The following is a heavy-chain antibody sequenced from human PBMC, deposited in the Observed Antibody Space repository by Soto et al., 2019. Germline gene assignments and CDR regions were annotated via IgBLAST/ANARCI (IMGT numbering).Heavy chain of an antibody. CDR2: INPNSGGT. V-gene: IGHV1-2*04. CDR3: ARAPFPNWGDRLDP. Sequence: ASVKVSCKASGYTFTGYYMHWVRQAPGQGLEWMGWINPNSGGTNYAQKFQGWVTMTRDTSISTAYMELSRLRSDDTAVYYCARAPFPNWGDRLDPWGQGTLVTVSS. CDR1: GYTFTGYY. D-gene: IGHD7-27*01. J-gene: IGHJ5*02.